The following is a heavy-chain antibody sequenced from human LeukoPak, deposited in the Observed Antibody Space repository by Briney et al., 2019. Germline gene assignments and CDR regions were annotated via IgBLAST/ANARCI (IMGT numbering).Heavy chain of an antibody. J-gene: IGHJ5*02. CDR1: GDSISTYY. CDR2: IHYSGST. V-gene: IGHV4-59*08. D-gene: IGHD3-10*01. Sequence: SETLSLTCTVSGDSISTYYWNWIRQPPGKGLEWIGHIHYSGSTSYNPSLNSRVTISVDTSKSQFSLKLNSVTAADTAVYYCARRVSGSGFGESNWFDPWGQGTLVTVSS. CDR3: ARRVSGSGFGESNWFDP.